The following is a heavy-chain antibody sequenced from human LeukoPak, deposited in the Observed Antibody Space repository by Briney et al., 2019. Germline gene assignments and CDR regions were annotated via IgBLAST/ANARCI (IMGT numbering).Heavy chain of an antibody. J-gene: IGHJ4*02. CDR1: GFTFSSYG. CDR2: ISGSGGST. V-gene: IGHV3-23*01. Sequence: PGGSLRLSCAASGFTFSSYGMSWVRQAPGKGLEWVSAISGSGGSTYYADSVKGRFTISRDNSKNTLYLQMNSLRAEDTALYYCAKPGTVYAAARPYYFDSWGQGTLVTVSS. D-gene: IGHD6-6*01. CDR3: AKPGTVYAAARPYYFDS.